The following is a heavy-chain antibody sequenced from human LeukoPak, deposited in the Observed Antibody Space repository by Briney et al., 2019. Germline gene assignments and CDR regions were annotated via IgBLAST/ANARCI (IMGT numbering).Heavy chain of an antibody. J-gene: IGHJ4*02. CDR1: GGSFSGYY. V-gene: IGHV4-34*01. CDR2: INHSGST. D-gene: IGHD3-10*01. CDR3: ARAWFGRQGVFDY. Sequence: PSETLSLTCAVYGGSFSGYYWSWIRQPPGKGLEWIGEINHSGSTNYNPSLKSRVTISVDTSKNQFSLKLSSVTAADTAVYYCARAWFGRQGVFDYWGQGTLVTVSS.